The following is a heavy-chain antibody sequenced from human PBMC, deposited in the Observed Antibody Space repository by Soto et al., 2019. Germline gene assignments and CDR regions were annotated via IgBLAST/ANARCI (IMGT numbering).Heavy chain of an antibody. CDR2: IYYSGST. V-gene: IGHV4-59*08. D-gene: IGHD3-10*01. Sequence: SETLSLTCTVSGGSISRYYWSWIRQPPGKGLEWIGYIYYSGSTNYNPSLKSRVTISVDTSKNQFSMKLSSVTAADTAVYYCGRYTLLWFGVEGNWFDPWRQGALVPVSS. CDR3: GRYTLLWFGVEGNWFDP. CDR1: GGSISRYY. J-gene: IGHJ5*02.